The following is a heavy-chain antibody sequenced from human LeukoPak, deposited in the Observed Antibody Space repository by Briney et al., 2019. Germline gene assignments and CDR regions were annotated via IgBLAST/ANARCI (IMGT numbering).Heavy chain of an antibody. Sequence: GGSLRLSCAASGFTFSSYGMHWVRQAPGKGLEWVAFIRYDGSNKYYADSVKGRFTISRDNSKNTLYLQMNSLRAEDTAVYYCGSSTSWSRGGPDYWGQGTLVTVSS. D-gene: IGHD2-2*01. J-gene: IGHJ4*02. CDR2: IRYDGSNK. V-gene: IGHV3-30*02. CDR1: GFTFSSYG. CDR3: GSSTSWSRGGPDY.